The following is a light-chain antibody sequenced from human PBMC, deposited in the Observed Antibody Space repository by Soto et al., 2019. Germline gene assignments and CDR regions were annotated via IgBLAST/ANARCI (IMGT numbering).Light chain of an antibody. CDR1: SSDVGGYNY. J-gene: IGLJ3*02. CDR3: CSYAGIRV. V-gene: IGLV2-11*01. CDR2: DVS. Sequence: QSVLTQPRSVSGSPGQSVTISCTGTSSDVGGYNYVSWYQQHPGKAPKLMIYDVSKRPSGVPDRFSGSKSGNTASLTISGLQAEDEADYYCCSYAGIRVFGGGTKLTVL.